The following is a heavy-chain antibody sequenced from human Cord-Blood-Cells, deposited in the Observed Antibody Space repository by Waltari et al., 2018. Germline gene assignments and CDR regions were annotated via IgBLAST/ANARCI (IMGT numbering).Heavy chain of an antibody. J-gene: IGHJ6*02. Sequence: QVQLVQSGAEAKKPGASVTVSCKASGYTFTSYAMHWVRQPPGQRLEWMGWINAGNGNTKYSQTFQGRGTITRDTSASTADRELSSLRSEDTAVYYCARGGGYEFYYYYGMDVWGQGTTVTVSS. CDR2: INAGNGNT. V-gene: IGHV1-3*01. D-gene: IGHD5-12*01. CDR3: ARGGGYEFYYYYGMDV. CDR1: GYTFTSYA.